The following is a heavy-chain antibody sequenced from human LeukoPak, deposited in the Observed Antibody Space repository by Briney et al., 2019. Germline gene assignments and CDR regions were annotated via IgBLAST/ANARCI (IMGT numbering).Heavy chain of an antibody. D-gene: IGHD6-13*01. J-gene: IGHJ4*02. V-gene: IGHV7-4-1*02. Sequence: ASVKVSCKASGYTFTSYAMNWVRQAPGQGLEWMGWINTNIGNPTYAQGFTGRFVFSLDTSVSTAYLQISSLKAEDTAVYYCAREMREYSSSWYDDYWGQGTLVTVSS. CDR2: INTNIGNP. CDR1: GYTFTSYA. CDR3: AREMREYSSSWYDDY.